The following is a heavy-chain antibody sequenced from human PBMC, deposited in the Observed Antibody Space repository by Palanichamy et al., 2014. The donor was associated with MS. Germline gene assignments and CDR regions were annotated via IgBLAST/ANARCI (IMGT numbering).Heavy chain of an antibody. CDR3: SRDDY. CDR2: ITSKPYGATT. J-gene: IGHJ4*02. V-gene: IGHV3-49*04. CDR1: IYLWVIML. Sequence: EVQLVESGGGLVEPGSVPETLLYRFWIYLWVIMLLSGYRQAPGKGLEWVGFITSKPYGATTEYAASVKGKFTISRDDSKSIVYLQMNSLKTEDTAIYYCSRDDYWGQGTLVTVSS.